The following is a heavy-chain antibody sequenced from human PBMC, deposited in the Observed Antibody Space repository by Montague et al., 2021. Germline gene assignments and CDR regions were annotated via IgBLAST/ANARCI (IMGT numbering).Heavy chain of an antibody. CDR1: GYSFAPYW. J-gene: IGHJ4*02. CDR3: ARRSSTWPLYYFDC. V-gene: IGHV5-51*01. CDR2: IFPDDSGT. Sequence: QSGAEVKKPRESLRISCKASGYSFAPYWIGWVRQMPGKGLEWMGIIFPDDSGTKYSPSFQGQVNISADKSISTAYLQWTSLKASDSAMYYCARRSSTWPLYYFDCWGQGTLVIVSS. D-gene: IGHD6-13*01.